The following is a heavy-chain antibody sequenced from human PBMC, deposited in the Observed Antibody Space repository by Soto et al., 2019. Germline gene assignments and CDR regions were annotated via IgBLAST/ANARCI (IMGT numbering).Heavy chain of an antibody. CDR1: EFSFDDSA. CDR2: ITYTGVST. Sequence: EAQLLESGGDLVQPGGSLRLSCAASEFSFDDSAMSWVRQAPGKGLEWVSSITYTGVSTYYADSVKGRFTSSRDNSRDTLLPQMNRRRAEVRAIYYCAKSSVWYPYFDSWGQGTLVTVSS. D-gene: IGHD6-13*01. V-gene: IGHV3-23*01. CDR3: AKSSVWYPYFDS. J-gene: IGHJ4*02.